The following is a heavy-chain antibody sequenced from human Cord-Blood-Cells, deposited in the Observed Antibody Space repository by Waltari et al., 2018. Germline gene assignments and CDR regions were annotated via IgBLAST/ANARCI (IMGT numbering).Heavy chain of an antibody. D-gene: IGHD2-15*01. CDR1: GYTLPELS. Sequence: QVQLVPAGAEVKKPGASVKVSCKVSGYTLPELSIPWIRQPPGKGLEWMGGFDPEDGETIYAQKFQGRVTMTEDTSTDTAYMELSSLRSEDTAVYYCAAEYCSGGSCEYYFDYWGQGTLVTVSS. J-gene: IGHJ4*02. CDR3: AAEYCSGGSCEYYFDY. CDR2: FDPEDGET. V-gene: IGHV1-24*01.